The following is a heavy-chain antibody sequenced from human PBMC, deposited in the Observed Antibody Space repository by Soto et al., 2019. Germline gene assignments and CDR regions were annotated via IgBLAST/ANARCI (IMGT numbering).Heavy chain of an antibody. CDR2: ISAYNGDT. D-gene: IGHD2-8*01. J-gene: IGHJ4*02. CDR3: ARSGAYCTSITCLFDSF. Sequence: QAQLVQSGGEVKKPGASVKVSCRASGYTFTSYGYAWVRQAPGQGLEWMGWISAYNGDTNYAQKFPHRVTLTHDTSTPTAQMELRNLGSYDTGVDYCARSGAYCTSITCLFDSFWGLGTLVTVSS. V-gene: IGHV1-18*01. CDR1: GYTFTSYG.